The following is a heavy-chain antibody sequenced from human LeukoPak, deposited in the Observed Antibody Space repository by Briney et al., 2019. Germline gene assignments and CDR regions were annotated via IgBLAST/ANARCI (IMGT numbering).Heavy chain of an antibody. Sequence: PGGSLRLSCAASGFTFSTYEMHWVRQAPGKGLEWVSYISRTGSTIYYADSVKGRFTISRDNSKNTLYLQMNSLRAEDTAVYYCAKRSGSFTVAEHFDYWGQGTLVTVSS. CDR3: AKRSGSFTVAEHFDY. J-gene: IGHJ4*02. CDR1: GFTFSTYE. CDR2: ISRTGSTI. V-gene: IGHV3-48*03. D-gene: IGHD6-19*01.